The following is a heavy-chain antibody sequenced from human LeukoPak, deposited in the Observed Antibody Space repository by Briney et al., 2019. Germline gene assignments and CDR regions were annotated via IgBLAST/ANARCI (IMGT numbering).Heavy chain of an antibody. J-gene: IGHJ6*03. CDR1: GFTFDDYA. V-gene: IGHV3-43D*03. D-gene: IGHD3-22*01. CDR2: ISWDGGST. CDR3: AKDLWDSSGYYYMDV. Sequence: PGGSLRLSCAASGFTFDDYAMHWVRQAPGKCLEWVSLISWDGGSTYYADSVKGRFTISRDNSKNSLYLQMNSLRAEDTALYYCAKDLWDSSGYYYMDVWGKGTTVTVSS.